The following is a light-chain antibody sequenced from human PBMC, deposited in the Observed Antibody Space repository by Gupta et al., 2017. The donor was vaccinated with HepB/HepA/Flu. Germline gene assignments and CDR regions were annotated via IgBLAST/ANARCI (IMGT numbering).Light chain of an antibody. J-gene: IGKJ4*01. Sequence: EILLTQSPATLSLSPGERDTFSCRASQSVSNYLAWYQQKPGQAPRLLIYDASNRATGIPARFSGSGSGTDFTLTISSLEPEDFAVYYCQQRGNWPLTFGGGTLVEIK. CDR1: QSVSNY. V-gene: IGKV3-11*01. CDR3: QQRGNWPLT. CDR2: DAS.